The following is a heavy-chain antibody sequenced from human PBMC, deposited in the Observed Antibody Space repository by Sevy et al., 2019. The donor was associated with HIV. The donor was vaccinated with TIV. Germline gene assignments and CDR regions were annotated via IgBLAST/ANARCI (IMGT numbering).Heavy chain of an antibody. CDR1: GFTFSYAW. J-gene: IGHJ6*02. CDR3: STDPIIVLLVTDGMDV. V-gene: IGHV3-15*01. D-gene: IGHD2-8*02. Sequence: GGSLRLSCVASGFTFSYAWMSWVRQAPGKGLEWVGRIMSKSDGGTTDYAAPVKGRFTISRVDSKSTLYLQMNSLKIEDTAVYYCSTDPIIVLLVTDGMDVWGQGTTVTVSS. CDR2: IMSKSDGGTT.